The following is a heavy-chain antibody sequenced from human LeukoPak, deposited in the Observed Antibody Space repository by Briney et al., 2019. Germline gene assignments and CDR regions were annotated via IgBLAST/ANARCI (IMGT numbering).Heavy chain of an antibody. V-gene: IGHV4-34*01. CDR2: INHRGRT. CDR3: ARGAPDYYDSSGYYGMIFDY. D-gene: IGHD3-22*01. CDR1: GFTFSTYS. J-gene: IGHJ4*02. Sequence: GSLRLSCAASGFTFSTYSMNWVRQPPGKGLEWIGEINHRGRTNYNPSLKRRVTISADTSKNQFSLKLSSVTAADTAVYNCARGAPDYYDSSGYYGMIFDYWGQGTLVTVSS.